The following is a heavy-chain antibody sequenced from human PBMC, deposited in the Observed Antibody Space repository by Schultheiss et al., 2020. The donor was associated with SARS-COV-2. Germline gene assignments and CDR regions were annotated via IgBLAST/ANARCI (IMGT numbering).Heavy chain of an antibody. Sequence: GGSLRLSCAASGFTFSGSAMHWVRQASGKGLEWVGRIRSKANSYATAYAASVKGRFTISRDDSKNTLYLQMNSLKTEDTAVYYCTTAQWLRFFDYWGQGTLVTVSS. D-gene: IGHD5-12*01. V-gene: IGHV3-73*01. J-gene: IGHJ4*02. CDR2: IRSKANSYAT. CDR3: TTAQWLRFFDY. CDR1: GFTFSGSA.